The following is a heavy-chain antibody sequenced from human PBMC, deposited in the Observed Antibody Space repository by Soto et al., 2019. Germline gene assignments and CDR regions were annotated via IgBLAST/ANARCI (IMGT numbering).Heavy chain of an antibody. CDR2: ISPKSGGT. D-gene: IGHD6-19*01. CDR1: GYTFIDYY. CDR3: ARPPGYISDWYYFGL. Sequence: QVQLVQSGAEVKKPGASVKVSCEGSGYTFIDYYMHWVRQAPGQGFEWMGRISPKSGGTNYAQKFQGRVTMTWDTSLNTAYMELSSLMSEDTAVYYCARPPGYISDWYYFGLWGQGTLGTVSS. J-gene: IGHJ4*02. V-gene: IGHV1-2*02.